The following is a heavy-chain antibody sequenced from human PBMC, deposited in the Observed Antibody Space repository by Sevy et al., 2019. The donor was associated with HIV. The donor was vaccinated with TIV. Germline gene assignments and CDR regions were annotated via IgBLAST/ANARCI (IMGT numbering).Heavy chain of an antibody. Sequence: GGCLRLSCAASGFTFRNYAMHWVRQAPGKGLEWVAVISYEGSNKNYADSVKGRLTISRDNSKNTLYLQINSLRGEDTAVYYCARYPVEMARSGYGMDVWGQGTTVTVSS. CDR2: ISYEGSNK. J-gene: IGHJ6*02. CDR1: GFTFRNYA. D-gene: IGHD6-25*01. CDR3: ARYPVEMARSGYGMDV. V-gene: IGHV3-30*01.